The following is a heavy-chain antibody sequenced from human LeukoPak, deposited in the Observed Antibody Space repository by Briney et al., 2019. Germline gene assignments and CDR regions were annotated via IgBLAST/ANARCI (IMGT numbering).Heavy chain of an antibody. D-gene: IGHD6-13*01. J-gene: IGHJ4*02. CDR3: ARDSAGNDY. Sequence: GGSLGLSCAASGFSFRSYWMHWVRQAPGEGLVWVSVISGSGGSTYYADSVKGRFTISRDNAKNSLYLQMNSLRAEDTAMYYCARDSAGNDYWGQGTLVTVSS. V-gene: IGHV3-74*01. CDR1: GFSFRSYW. CDR2: ISGSGGST.